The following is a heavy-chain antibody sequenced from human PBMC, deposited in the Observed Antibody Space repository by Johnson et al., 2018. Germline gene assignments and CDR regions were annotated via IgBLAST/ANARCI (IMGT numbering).Heavy chain of an antibody. CDR2: ISSNSAYI. CDR3: AGDWGGMATIARYFQH. J-gene: IGHJ1*01. D-gene: IGHD5-24*01. CDR1: GFTFSRYT. Sequence: VQLVESGGGLVKPGGSLRLSCAASGFTFSRYTLNWVRQAPGKGLEWVSSISSNSAYIYYADSVKGRFTISRDNAKNSLYVQMNSLRAEDTAGYYCAGDWGGMATIARYFQHWGQGTLVTVSS. V-gene: IGHV3-21*01.